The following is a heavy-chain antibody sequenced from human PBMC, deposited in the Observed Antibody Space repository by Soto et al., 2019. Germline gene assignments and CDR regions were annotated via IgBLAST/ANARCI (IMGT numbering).Heavy chain of an antibody. V-gene: IGHV3-9*01. J-gene: IGHJ4*02. CDR1: GFTFDDYA. D-gene: IGHD6-6*01. CDR3: AKDSSKLSLFDD. Sequence: SLRLSCAASGFTFDDYAMHWVRQAPGKGLEWVSGISWNSGSIGYADSVKGRFTISRDNAKNSLYLQMNSLRAEDTALYYCAKDSSKLSLFDDWGQGTLVTVSS. CDR2: ISWNSGSI.